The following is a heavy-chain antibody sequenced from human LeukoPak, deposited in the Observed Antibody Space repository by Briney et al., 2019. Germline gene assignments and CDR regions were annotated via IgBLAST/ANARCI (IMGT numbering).Heavy chain of an antibody. CDR2: FDPDGGET. CDR3: ATGGVTMVRGVMTPRNDSFDI. J-gene: IGHJ3*02. V-gene: IGHV1-24*01. D-gene: IGHD3-10*01. Sequence: ASVKVSCKVSGYTLTEFSMHWVRQAPGKGLGWMGGFDPDGGETIYAQKFQGRVTMTEVTSTDTAYMELRSLRSEDTAVYDCATGGVTMVRGVMTPRNDSFDIWGQGTMVTVSS. CDR1: GYTLTEFS.